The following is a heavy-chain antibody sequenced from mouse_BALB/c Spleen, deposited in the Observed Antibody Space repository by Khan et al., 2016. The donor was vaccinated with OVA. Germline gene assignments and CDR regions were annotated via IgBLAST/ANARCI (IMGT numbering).Heavy chain of an antibody. D-gene: IGHD1-1*02. CDR2: IYPSDSYT. V-gene: IGHV1-69*02. Sequence: QVQLQQPGIELVRPGASVKLSCKASGYTFTNYWINWVKQRPGQGLEWIGNIYPSDSYTNYNQKFKDKATLTVDKSSSTAYLQLSSPTSEDSAVYYGARGGGGGSSFAYGGQGTLVTVSA. CDR3: ARGGGGGSSFAY. J-gene: IGHJ3*01. CDR1: GYTFTNYW.